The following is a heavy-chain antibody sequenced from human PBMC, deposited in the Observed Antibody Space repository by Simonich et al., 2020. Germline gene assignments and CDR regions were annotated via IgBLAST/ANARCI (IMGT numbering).Heavy chain of an antibody. Sequence: QVQLQESGPGLVKPSETLSLTCAVSGYSISSGYYWGWIRQPPGKGLEWIGSIYHRGRTYSNPSLKSRVTISGDTSKNQFSLKLSSVTAADTAVYYCARVGYSNYYYYGMDVWGQGTTVTVSS. V-gene: IGHV4-38-2*01. J-gene: IGHJ6*02. CDR1: GYSISSGYY. CDR3: ARVGYSNYYYYGMDV. D-gene: IGHD6-13*01. CDR2: IYHRGRT.